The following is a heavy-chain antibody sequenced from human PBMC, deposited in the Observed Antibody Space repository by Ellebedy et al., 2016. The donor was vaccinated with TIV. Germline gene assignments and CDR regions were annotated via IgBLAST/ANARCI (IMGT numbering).Heavy chain of an antibody. CDR3: ATRDYDLWSGVSYYYYMDV. CDR1: GFTFSSYA. J-gene: IGHJ6*03. CDR2: ISDSTYTT. V-gene: IGHV3-23*01. Sequence: GGSLRLXCAASGFTFSSYAMSWVRQAPGKGLEWLSTISDSTYTTYYADSVKGRFTISRDNSKNTLYLQMNSLRAEDTAVYYCATRDYDLWSGVSYYYYMDVWGKGTTVTVSS. D-gene: IGHD3-3*01.